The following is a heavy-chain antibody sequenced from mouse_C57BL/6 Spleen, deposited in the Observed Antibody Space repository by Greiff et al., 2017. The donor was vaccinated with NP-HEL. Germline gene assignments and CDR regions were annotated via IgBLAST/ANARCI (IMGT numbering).Heavy chain of an antibody. CDR3: ARERYGGFAY. Sequence: QVQLQQSGAELARPGASVKLSCKASGYTFTSYGISWVKQRTGQGLEWIGEIYPRSGNTYYNEKFKGKATLTADKSSSTAYMELRSLTSEDSAVYFCARERYGGFAYWGQGTLVTVSA. CDR1: GYTFTSYG. J-gene: IGHJ3*01. V-gene: IGHV1-81*01. D-gene: IGHD1-1*02. CDR2: IYPRSGNT.